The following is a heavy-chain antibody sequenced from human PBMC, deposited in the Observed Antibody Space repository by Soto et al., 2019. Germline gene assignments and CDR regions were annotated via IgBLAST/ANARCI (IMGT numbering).Heavy chain of an antibody. CDR2: MNPNSGNT. CDR1: GYTFTSYD. CDR3: ARGKYSSASQSDS. V-gene: IGHV1-8*01. D-gene: IGHD6-6*01. Sequence: QVQLVQSGAEVKKPGASVKVSCKASGYTFTSYDINWVRQATGQGLAWMGWMNPNSGNTGYAQKFQGRVTMTSTTSISTAYMELSSLRSEDTAVYYFARGKYSSASQSDSWGQGTLVTVSS. J-gene: IGHJ4*02.